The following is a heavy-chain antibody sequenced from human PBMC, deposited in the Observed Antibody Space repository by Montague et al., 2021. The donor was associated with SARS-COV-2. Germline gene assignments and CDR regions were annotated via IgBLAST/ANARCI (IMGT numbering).Heavy chain of an antibody. CDR2: IYNSGST. J-gene: IGHJ3*02. V-gene: IGHV4-59*01. D-gene: IGHD6-13*01. CDR1: GRSISRYS. CDR3: ARVGRGSSWYEVAFDI. Sequence: SETLSLTRTLSGRSISRYSWTWIRQPPGKGLEWIGYIYNSGSTNYNPSLTSRVTISVDTSKNQFSLKLSSVAAADTAVYYCARVGRGSSWYEVAFDIWGQGTMVTVSS.